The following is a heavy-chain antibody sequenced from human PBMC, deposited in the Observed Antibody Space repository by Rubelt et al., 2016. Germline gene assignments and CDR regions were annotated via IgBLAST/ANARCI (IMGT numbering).Heavy chain of an antibody. Sequence: QVQLQESGPGLVKPSETLSLTCTVSGGSISSSGFYWGWIRQPPGKGLEWIGTIDYSGGTYYNPSLTCRLTISVATSKPQFSLRLSSVTAADTAVYYCVRDFGNYATDHWGQGTLVTISS. J-gene: IGHJ5*02. V-gene: IGHV4-39*07. CDR3: VRDFGNYATDH. CDR1: GGSISSSGFY. CDR2: IDYSGGT. D-gene: IGHD1-7*01.